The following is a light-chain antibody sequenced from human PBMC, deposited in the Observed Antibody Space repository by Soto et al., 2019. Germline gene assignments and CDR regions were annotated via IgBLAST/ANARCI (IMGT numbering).Light chain of an antibody. CDR2: AAS. J-gene: IGKJ1*01. CDR3: QQSYSTPPT. Sequence: IQMTQSPSSLSASVGGRVTITFRASQSISSYLNWYQQKPGKAPKLLIYAASSLQSGVPSRFSGSGSGTDFTLTISSLQPEDFATYYCQQSYSTPPTFGQGTKV. CDR1: QSISSY. V-gene: IGKV1-39*01.